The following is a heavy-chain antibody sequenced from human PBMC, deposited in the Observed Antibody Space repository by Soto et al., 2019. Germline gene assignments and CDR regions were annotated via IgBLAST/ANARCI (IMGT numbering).Heavy chain of an antibody. CDR2: INHSGST. CDR1: GGSFSGYY. J-gene: IGHJ6*02. D-gene: IGHD2-15*01. V-gene: IGHV4-34*01. Sequence: SETLSLTCAVYGGSFSGYYWSWIRQPPGKGLEWIGEINHSGSTNYNPSLKSRVTISVDTSKNQFSLKLSSVTAADTAVYYFARAPRGDGCSGGSCTLGYYGMDVWGQGTTVTVSS. CDR3: ARAPRGDGCSGGSCTLGYYGMDV.